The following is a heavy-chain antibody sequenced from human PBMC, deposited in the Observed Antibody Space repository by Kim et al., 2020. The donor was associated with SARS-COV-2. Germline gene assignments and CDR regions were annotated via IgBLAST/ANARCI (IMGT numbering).Heavy chain of an antibody. J-gene: IGHJ5*02. CDR1: GYTFTSYD. V-gene: IGHV1-8*02. CDR3: ARLAAYYDILTGYQNYNWFDP. CDR2: MNPNSGNT. Sequence: ASVKVSCKASGYTFTSYDINWVRQATGQGLEWMGWMNPNSGNTGYAQKFQGRVTMTRNTSISTAYMELSSLRSEDTAVYYCARLAAYYDILTGYQNYNWFDPWGQGTLVTVSS. D-gene: IGHD3-9*01.